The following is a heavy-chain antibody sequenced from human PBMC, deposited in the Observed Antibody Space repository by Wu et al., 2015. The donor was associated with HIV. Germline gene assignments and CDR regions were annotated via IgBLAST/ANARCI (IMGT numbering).Heavy chain of an antibody. J-gene: IGHJ3*02. V-gene: IGHV1-69*13. CDR3: ARTVVPAAIGLVYAFDI. D-gene: IGHD2-2*02. CDR1: GYAFVDYG. Sequence: QVHLLQSDSEMKRPGASVTISCNTSGYAFVDYGISWVRQAPGQGLEWMGDIIPAYGTTNYAQRFQGRVTISADESTTTAYMEVRRLRSDDTAVYYCARTVVPAAIGLVYAFDIWGQGTMVTVSS. CDR2: IIPAYGTT.